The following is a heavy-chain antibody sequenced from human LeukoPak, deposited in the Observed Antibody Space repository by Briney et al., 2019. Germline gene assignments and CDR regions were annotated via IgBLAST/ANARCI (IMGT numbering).Heavy chain of an antibody. D-gene: IGHD6-13*01. CDR1: GGSISSSSYY. Sequence: SETLSLTCTVSGGSISSSSYYWGWIRQPPGKGLEWIGSIYYSGSTYYNPPLKSRVTISVDTSKNQFSLKLSSVTAADTAVYYCARLEQQQLRAFDIWGQGTMVTVSS. J-gene: IGHJ3*02. V-gene: IGHV4-39*01. CDR3: ARLEQQQLRAFDI. CDR2: IYYSGST.